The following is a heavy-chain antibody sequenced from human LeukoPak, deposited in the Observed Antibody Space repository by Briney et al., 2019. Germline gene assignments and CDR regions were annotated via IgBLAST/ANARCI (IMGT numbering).Heavy chain of an antibody. Sequence: SETLSLTCTVSGASISGYYWSWIRQPPGKGLEWIGYIYYSGSTNYNPSLKSRVTISVDTSKNQFSLKLSSVTAADTAVYYCARGDTAMVPNWFDPGGQGTLVTVSS. D-gene: IGHD5-18*01. J-gene: IGHJ5*02. CDR1: GASISGYY. CDR2: IYYSGST. V-gene: IGHV4-59*01. CDR3: ARGDTAMVPNWFDP.